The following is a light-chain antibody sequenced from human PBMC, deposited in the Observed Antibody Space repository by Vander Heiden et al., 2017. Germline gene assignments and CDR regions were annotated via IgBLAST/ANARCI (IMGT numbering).Light chain of an antibody. J-gene: IGKJ2*01. CDR2: LGS. CDR1: QSILHSNGYNY. CDR3: MQALQTPNT. V-gene: IGKV2-28*01. Sequence: DIVMTQSPPSLPVTPGEPASISCRSSQSILHSNGYNYLDWYLQKPGQSPQLLIYLGSNRASGVPDRFSGSGSGTDFTLKISRVEAEDVGVYYCMQALQTPNTFGQGTKLEIK.